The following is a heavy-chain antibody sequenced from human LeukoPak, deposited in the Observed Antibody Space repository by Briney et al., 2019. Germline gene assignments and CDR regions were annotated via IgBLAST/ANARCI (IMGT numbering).Heavy chain of an antibody. CDR3: ARVKTGTGDY. Sequence: GGSLRLSCAASGFSVSSNYLSWVRQAPGKGLEWVSVMYSGGSTFYADSVKGRFTISRDNSKNTLYLQMNSLRAEDTAVYYCARVKTGTGDYWGQGTLVTVSS. CDR1: GFSVSSNY. CDR2: MYSGGST. J-gene: IGHJ4*02. D-gene: IGHD1-1*01. V-gene: IGHV3-53*05.